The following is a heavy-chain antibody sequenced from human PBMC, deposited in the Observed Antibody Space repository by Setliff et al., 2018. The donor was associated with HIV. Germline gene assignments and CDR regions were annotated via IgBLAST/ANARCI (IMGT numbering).Heavy chain of an antibody. CDR2: ISGSGGDT. CDR1: GIRFSNYA. J-gene: IGHJ5*02. V-gene: IGHV3-23*01. Sequence: GGSLRLSCAASGIRFSNYAMSWVRQAPGKGLEWVSSISGSGGDTSYADSVQGRFTISRDNSKNMLYLQMNSLRAEDTAVYYCARAAAGNTGPFDLWGQGTLVTVSS. CDR3: ARAAAGNTGPFDL. D-gene: IGHD4-17*01.